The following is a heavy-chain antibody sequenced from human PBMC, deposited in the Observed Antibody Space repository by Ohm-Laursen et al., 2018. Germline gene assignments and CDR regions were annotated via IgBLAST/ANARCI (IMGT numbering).Heavy chain of an antibody. D-gene: IGHD3-16*01. J-gene: IGHJ6*02. V-gene: IGHV3-30*18. CDR2: ISYDGSNK. CDR1: GFTFSSYG. CDR3: AKHGGGMDV. Sequence: SLRLSCAASGFTFSSYGMHWVRQAPGKGLEWVAVISYDGSNKYYADSVKGRFTISGDNSKNTLYLQMNSLRAEDTAVYYCAKHGGGMDVWGQGTTVTVSS.